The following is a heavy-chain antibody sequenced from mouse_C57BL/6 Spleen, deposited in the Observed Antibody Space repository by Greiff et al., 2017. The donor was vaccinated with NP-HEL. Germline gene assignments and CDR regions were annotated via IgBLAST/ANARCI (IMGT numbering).Heavy chain of an antibody. D-gene: IGHD1-1*01. V-gene: IGHV1-15*01. CDR2: IDPETGGT. CDR3: TRWVTTVVATDAY. Sequence: VQLQQSGAELVRPGASVTLSCKASGYTFTDYEMHWVKQTPVHGLEWIGAIDPETGGTAYNQKFKGKAILTADKSSSTAYMELRSLTSEDSAVYYCTRWVTTVVATDAYWGQGTLVTVSA. CDR1: GYTFTDYE. J-gene: IGHJ3*01.